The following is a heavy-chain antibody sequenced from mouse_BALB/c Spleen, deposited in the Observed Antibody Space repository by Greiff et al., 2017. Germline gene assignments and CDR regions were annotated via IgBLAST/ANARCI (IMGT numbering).Heavy chain of an antibody. J-gene: IGHJ4*01. CDR2: ISDGGSYT. V-gene: IGHV5-4*02. CDR3: ARVYDGYYYYAMDY. Sequence: EVQVVESGGGLVKPGGSLKLSCAASGFTFSDYYMYWVRQTPEKRLEWVATISDGGSYTYYPDSVKGRFTISRDNAKNNLYLQMSSLKSEDTAMYYCARVYDGYYYYAMDYWGEGTSVTVSS. D-gene: IGHD2-3*01. CDR1: GFTFSDYY.